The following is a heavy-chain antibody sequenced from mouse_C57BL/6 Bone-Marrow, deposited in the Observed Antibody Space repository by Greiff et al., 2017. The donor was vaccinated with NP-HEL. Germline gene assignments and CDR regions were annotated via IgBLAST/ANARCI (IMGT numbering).Heavy chain of an antibody. D-gene: IGHD1-1*01. CDR1: GYTFTSYG. Sequence: VKVVESGAELARPGASVKLSCKASGYTFTSYGISWVKQRTGQGLEWIGEIYPRSGNTYYNEKFKGKATLTADKSSSTAYMELRSLTSEDSAVYFCARRHYYGSSSYWYFDVWGTGTTVTVSS. CDR2: IYPRSGNT. CDR3: ARRHYYGSSSYWYFDV. V-gene: IGHV1-81*01. J-gene: IGHJ1*03.